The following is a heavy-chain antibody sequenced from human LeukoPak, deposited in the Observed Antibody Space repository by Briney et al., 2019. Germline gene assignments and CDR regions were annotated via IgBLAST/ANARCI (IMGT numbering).Heavy chain of an antibody. J-gene: IGHJ4*02. Sequence: PGGSLRLSCAASGFDFSSHWMSWVRQAPGKGLEWVANIKQDGSKKSYVDSVKGRFTISRDNAKNSLYLQMNSLRAEDTAVYYCAREDGYSSSWYSDYWGQGTLVTVSS. V-gene: IGHV3-7*05. CDR3: AREDGYSSSWYSDY. CDR1: GFDFSSHW. CDR2: IKQDGSKK. D-gene: IGHD6-13*01.